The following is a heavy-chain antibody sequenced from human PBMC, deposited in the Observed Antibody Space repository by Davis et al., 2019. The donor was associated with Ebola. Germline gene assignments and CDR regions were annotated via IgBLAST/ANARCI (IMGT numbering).Heavy chain of an antibody. J-gene: IGHJ4*02. Sequence: PGGSLRLSCAASGLTFSSYSMNWVRQAPGKGLEWVSSISSSSSYIYYADSVKGRFTISRDNAKNSLYLQMNSLRAEDTAVYYCARGLGSGYDLLVYWGQGTLVTVSS. CDR3: ARGLGSGYDLLVY. V-gene: IGHV3-21*01. CDR2: ISSSSSYI. CDR1: GLTFSSYS. D-gene: IGHD5-12*01.